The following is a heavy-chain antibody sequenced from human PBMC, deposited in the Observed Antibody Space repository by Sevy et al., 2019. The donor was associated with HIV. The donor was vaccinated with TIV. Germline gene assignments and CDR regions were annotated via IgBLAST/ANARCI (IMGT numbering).Heavy chain of an antibody. J-gene: IGHJ4*02. CDR2: FDPEDGET. V-gene: IGHV1-24*01. CDR1: GYTLTELS. Sequence: ASVKVSCKVSGYTLTELSMHWVRQAPGKGLEWMGGFDPEDGETIYAQKFQGRVTMNEDTSTDTAYMELSSLRSEDTAVYYCATLEGIEYYFDYWGQGTLVTVSS. CDR3: ATLEGIEYYFDY.